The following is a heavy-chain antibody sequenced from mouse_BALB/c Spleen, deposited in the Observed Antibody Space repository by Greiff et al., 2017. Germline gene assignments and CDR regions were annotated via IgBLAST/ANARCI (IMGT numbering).Heavy chain of an antibody. D-gene: IGHD2-10*02. CDR1: GYTFTSYD. V-gene: IGHV1S33*01. Sequence: SGPELVKPGALVKISCKASGYTFTSYDINWVKQRPGQGLEWIGWIYPGDGSTKYNEKFKGKATLTADKSSSTAYMQLSSLTSENSAVYFCARIRGYGNYPYAMDYWGQGTSVTVSS. J-gene: IGHJ4*01. CDR2: IYPGDGST. CDR3: ARIRGYGNYPYAMDY.